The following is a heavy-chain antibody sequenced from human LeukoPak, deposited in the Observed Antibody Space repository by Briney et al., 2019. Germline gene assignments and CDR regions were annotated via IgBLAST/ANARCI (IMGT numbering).Heavy chain of an antibody. CDR2: IWNDGSYK. V-gene: IGHV3-33*01. CDR1: GFTFTTYG. D-gene: IGHD6-13*01. CDR3: ARDLWQQMIQGYDY. Sequence: GGSLRLSCAASGFTFTTYGMHWVRQAPGKGLEWVAVIWNDGSYKHYADSVRGRFTISRDDSKNTIYLQMNSLRAEDTAVYYCARDLWQQMIQGYDYWGQGTLVTVSS. J-gene: IGHJ4*02.